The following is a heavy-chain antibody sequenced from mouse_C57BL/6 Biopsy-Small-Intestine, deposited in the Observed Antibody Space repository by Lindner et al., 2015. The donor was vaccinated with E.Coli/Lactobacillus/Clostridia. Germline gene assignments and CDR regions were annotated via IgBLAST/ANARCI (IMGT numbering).Heavy chain of an antibody. Sequence: VQLQESGGGLVKPGGSLKLSCAASGFTFSTYAMSWVRQTPEKRLEWVAAINSNGGSTYYPDTVKDRFTISRDNARNTLYLQMSSLRSEDTALYYCARHDGDYPLAYWGQGTLVTVSA. V-gene: IGHV5-6-2*01. CDR3: ARHDGDYPLAY. CDR1: GFTFSTYA. CDR2: INSNGGST. J-gene: IGHJ3*01. D-gene: IGHD2-13*01.